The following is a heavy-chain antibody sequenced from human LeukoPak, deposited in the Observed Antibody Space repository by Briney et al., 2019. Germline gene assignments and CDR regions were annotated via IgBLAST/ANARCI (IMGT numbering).Heavy chain of an antibody. D-gene: IGHD3-10*01. Sequence: GGSLRLSCAASGFTFSNYAIMWVRQAPGKGLEWVSAITGSGTATYYADSVKGRFTISRDNSKNTLSLQMNSLRAEDTAVYYCAKDRASSYYYGSGNGFYWGQGTRVTVSS. CDR1: GFTFSNYA. J-gene: IGHJ4*02. CDR3: AKDRASSYYYGSGNGFY. V-gene: IGHV3-23*01. CDR2: ITGSGTAT.